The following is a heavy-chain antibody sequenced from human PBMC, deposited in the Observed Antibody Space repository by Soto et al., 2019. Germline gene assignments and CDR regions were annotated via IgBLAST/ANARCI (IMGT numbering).Heavy chain of an antibody. V-gene: IGHV4-59*11. CDR2: IHYSGIT. J-gene: IGHJ4*02. CDR1: GGSISDHH. D-gene: IGHD6-19*01. Sequence: QVQLHESGPGLVKPSETLSLTCTVSGGSISDHHWNWIRQPPGKGLEWIGYIHYSGITIFNPSLESRLTMSVDTSSNQFSLKMRSLTAADTAIYYCARGMTYSNGWPYFDYWGQGTLVTVSS. CDR3: ARGMTYSNGWPYFDY.